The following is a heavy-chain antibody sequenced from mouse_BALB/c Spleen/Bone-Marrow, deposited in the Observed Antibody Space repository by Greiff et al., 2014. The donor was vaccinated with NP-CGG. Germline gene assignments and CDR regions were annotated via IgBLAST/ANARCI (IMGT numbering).Heavy chain of an antibody. CDR3: ARDKNYGSYWYFDV. V-gene: IGHV7-3*02. CDR1: GFTFTDYY. Sequence: EVQRVESGGGLVQPGGSLRLSCAPSGFTFTDYYMSWVRQPPGKALEWLGFIRNKANGYTTEYSASVKGRFTISRDNSQSILYLQMNTLRAEDSATYYCARDKNYGSYWYFDVWGAGTTVTVSS. J-gene: IGHJ1*01. CDR2: IRNKANGYTT. D-gene: IGHD2-1*01.